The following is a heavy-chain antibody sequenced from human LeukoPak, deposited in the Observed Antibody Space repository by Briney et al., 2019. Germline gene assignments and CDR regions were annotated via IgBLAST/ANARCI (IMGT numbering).Heavy chain of an antibody. J-gene: IGHJ3*02. CDR3: ARGRRPSLLWFGELSVDAFDI. Sequence: SETLSLTCTVSGGSISSYYWSWIRQPPGKGLEWIGYIYYSGSTNYNPSLKSRVTISVDTSKNQFSLKLSSVTAADTAVYYCARGRRPSLLWFGELSVDAFDIWGQGTMVTVSS. D-gene: IGHD3-10*01. CDR1: GGSISSYY. V-gene: IGHV4-59*01. CDR2: IYYSGST.